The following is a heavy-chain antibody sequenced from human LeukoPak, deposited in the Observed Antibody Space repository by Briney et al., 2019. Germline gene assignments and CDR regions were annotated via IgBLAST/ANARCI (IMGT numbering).Heavy chain of an antibody. CDR2: IKQDGSEK. Sequence: GGSLRLSCAASGFTFSSYWMSWVRQAPGKGLEWVANIKQDGSEKYYVDSVKGRFTISRDNAKNSLYLQMNSLRAEDMAVYYCARARYFDWLTYNWFDPWGQGTLVTVSS. V-gene: IGHV3-7*01. CDR3: ARARYFDWLTYNWFDP. CDR1: GFTFSSYW. D-gene: IGHD3-9*01. J-gene: IGHJ5*02.